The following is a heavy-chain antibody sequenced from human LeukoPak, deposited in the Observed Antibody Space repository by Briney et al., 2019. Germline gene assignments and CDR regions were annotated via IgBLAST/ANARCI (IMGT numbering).Heavy chain of an antibody. V-gene: IGHV3-64*01. CDR1: GFTLSTYA. J-gene: IGHJ4*02. CDR3: ARGQQWVIRPFDY. Sequence: PGGSLRLSCATSGFTLSTYAMHWVRQAPGKGLEYVSSLSSDGYSTYYANSVKGRFTIARDNSKDTLDLQMGSLRPEDTAVYYCARGQQWVIRPFDYRGQGTLVTVSS. D-gene: IGHD6-19*01. CDR2: LSSDGYST.